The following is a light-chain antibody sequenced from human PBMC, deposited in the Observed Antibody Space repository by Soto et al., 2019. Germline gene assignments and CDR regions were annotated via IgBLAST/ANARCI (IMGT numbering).Light chain of an antibody. Sequence: EIVLTQSPATLSLSPGERATLSCRASQSVTSSLAWYQQKPGQAPRLLIYDASNRATGIPARFSGSGSGTDFTLTISSLEPEDFAVYYCQQRNNPLTFGGGTKVEIK. J-gene: IGKJ4*01. V-gene: IGKV3-11*01. CDR3: QQRNNPLT. CDR2: DAS. CDR1: QSVTSS.